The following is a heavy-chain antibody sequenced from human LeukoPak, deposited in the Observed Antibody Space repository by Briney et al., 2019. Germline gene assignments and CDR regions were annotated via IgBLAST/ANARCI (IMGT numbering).Heavy chain of an antibody. V-gene: IGHV3-7*01. Sequence: GGSLRLSCAASRFTFSTYWMHWVRQAPGKGLEWVANIKQDGREKYYVDSVKGRFTISRDNAKNSLYLQMNSLRAEDTAVYYCARFRTAMQLWKGYYFDYWGQGTLVTVSS. CDR2: IKQDGREK. CDR3: ARFRTAMQLWKGYYFDY. J-gene: IGHJ4*02. CDR1: RFTFSTYW. D-gene: IGHD5-18*01.